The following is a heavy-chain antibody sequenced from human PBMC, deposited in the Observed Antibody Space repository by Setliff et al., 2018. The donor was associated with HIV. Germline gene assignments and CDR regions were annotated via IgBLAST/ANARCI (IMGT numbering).Heavy chain of an antibody. V-gene: IGHV1-2*02. CDR1: GYTFTASY. Sequence: GASVKVSCKTSGYTFTASYLHWVRQAPGQGLQWMGWMHPNSGATKYAQKFRDRVTLTGDTSISTASMELSSLKSDDTAMYYCATSTSRFFWNGFYQGGFGSRNSHSFENWGQGTLVTVS. CDR3: ATSTSRFFWNGFYQGGFGSRNSHSFEN. D-gene: IGHD3-3*01. J-gene: IGHJ4*02. CDR2: MHPNSGAT.